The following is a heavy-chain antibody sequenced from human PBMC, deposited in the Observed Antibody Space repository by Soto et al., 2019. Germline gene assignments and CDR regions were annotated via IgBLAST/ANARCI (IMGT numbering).Heavy chain of an antibody. Sequence: QVQLRESGPGLVKPSETLSLTCTVSGGSINNVNYYWAWIRQPPGKGLEWIGSIYFSGSTYYSPSLKSRVTMSFGTPKNQFSLRLNSVTAADTAVYYCARNEYDMLLKWFDPWGQGTLVTVSS. J-gene: IGHJ5*02. V-gene: IGHV4-39*01. CDR3: ARNEYDMLLKWFDP. CDR1: GGSINNVNYY. D-gene: IGHD3-16*01. CDR2: IYFSGST.